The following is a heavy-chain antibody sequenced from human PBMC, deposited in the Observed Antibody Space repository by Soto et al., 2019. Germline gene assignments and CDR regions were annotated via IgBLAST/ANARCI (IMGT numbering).Heavy chain of an antibody. CDR1: GGSISSSSYY. Sequence: SETLSLTCTVSGGSISSSSYYWGWIRQPPGKGLEWIGSIYYSGSTYYNPSLKSRVTISVDTSKNQFSLKLSSVTAADTAVYYCAPWYYDFGRGYGGWFAPWGQGTLVTVSS. CDR3: APWYYDFGRGYGGWFAP. CDR2: IYYSGST. J-gene: IGHJ5*02. V-gene: IGHV4-39*01. D-gene: IGHD3-3*01.